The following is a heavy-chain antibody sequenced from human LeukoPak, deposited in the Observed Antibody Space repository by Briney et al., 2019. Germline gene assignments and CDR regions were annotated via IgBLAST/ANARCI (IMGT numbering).Heavy chain of an antibody. V-gene: IGHV4-30-4*01. D-gene: IGHD3-10*01. Sequence: PSETLSLTCTVSGGSISSGDYYWSWIRQPPGKGLEWIGYIYYSGSTYYNPSLKSRVTISVDTSKNHFSLKLSSVTAADTAVYYCARVRLGVRGVAFDYWGQGTLVTVSS. CDR2: IYYSGST. CDR3: ARVRLGVRGVAFDY. CDR1: GGSISSGDYY. J-gene: IGHJ4*02.